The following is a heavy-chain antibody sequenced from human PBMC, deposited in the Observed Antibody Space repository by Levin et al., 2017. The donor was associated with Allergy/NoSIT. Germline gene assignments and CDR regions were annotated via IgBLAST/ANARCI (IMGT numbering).Heavy chain of an antibody. CDR2: ISYSGST. Sequence: PSETLSLTCAVYGGSFSGNYWTWIRQLPGKGLEWIGEISYSGSTNYNPSLKSRVTISVDTSKNQFSLKLSSVTAADTAIYYCARGRRESSRTYHYYYHGVDVWGQGTTVTVS. CDR1: GGSFSGNY. CDR3: ARGRRESSRTYHYYYHGVDV. J-gene: IGHJ6*02. V-gene: IGHV4-34*01. D-gene: IGHD1-14*01.